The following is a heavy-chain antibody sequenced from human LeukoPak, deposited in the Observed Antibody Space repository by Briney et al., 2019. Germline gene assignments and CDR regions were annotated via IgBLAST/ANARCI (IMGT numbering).Heavy chain of an antibody. Sequence: ASVTVSFKASDYTFTNYYIHWVRQAPGQGREWMGIIDPSGGNTNYAQNFQGRLTITRDTSTSTVYMELYSLRSEDTAVYYCTRDSRGPGDTPRYWFDRWGQGTLVTVSS. J-gene: IGHJ5*02. CDR1: DYTFTNYY. CDR2: IDPSGGNT. V-gene: IGHV1-46*01. CDR3: TRDSRGPGDTPRYWFDR. D-gene: IGHD4-17*01.